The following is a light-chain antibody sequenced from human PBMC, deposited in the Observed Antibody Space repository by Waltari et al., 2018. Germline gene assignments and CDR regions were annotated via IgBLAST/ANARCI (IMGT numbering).Light chain of an antibody. CDR1: QGIGNY. Sequence: DIQITKFPTLLSVFVVETVNITGRASQGIGNYLNWFQHKPGKAPKLLIYAATTLQSGVPSRFSGSGSGTEFTLTINSLQPEDFATYYCLQHNSYPLTFGGGTKVEIK. CDR3: LQHNSYPLT. V-gene: IGKV1-17*01. J-gene: IGKJ4*01. CDR2: AAT.